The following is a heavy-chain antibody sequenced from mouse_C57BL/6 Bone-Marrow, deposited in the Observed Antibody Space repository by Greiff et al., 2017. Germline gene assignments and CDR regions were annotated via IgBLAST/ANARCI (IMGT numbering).Heavy chain of an antibody. Sequence: EVKLVESGGGLVKPGGSLKLSCAASGFTFSSYAMSWVRQTPEKRLEWVATISDGGSYTYYPDNVKGRFTISRDNAKNNLYLQMSHLKSEDTAMYYCASDGLPPWFAYWGQGTLVTVSA. CDR3: ASDGLPPWFAY. J-gene: IGHJ3*01. CDR2: ISDGGSYT. CDR1: GFTFSSYA. D-gene: IGHD2-3*01. V-gene: IGHV5-4*03.